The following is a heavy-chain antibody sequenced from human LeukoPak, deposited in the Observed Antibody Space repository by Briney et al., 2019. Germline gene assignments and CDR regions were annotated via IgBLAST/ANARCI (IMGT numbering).Heavy chain of an antibody. D-gene: IGHD3-9*01. Sequence: SETLSLTCAVSGGSLSSGSYYWSWIRQPAGKGLEWIGRIYTSGSTNYNPSLKSRVTISIDTSKNQFSLKLSSVTAADTAVYYCARAGNYNILTGYHNFLNYWGQGTLVTVSS. V-gene: IGHV4-61*02. CDR2: IYTSGST. CDR3: ARAGNYNILTGYHNFLNY. J-gene: IGHJ4*02. CDR1: GGSLSSGSYY.